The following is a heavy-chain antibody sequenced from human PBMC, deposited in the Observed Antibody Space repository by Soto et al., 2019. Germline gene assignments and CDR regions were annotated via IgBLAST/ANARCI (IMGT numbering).Heavy chain of an antibody. CDR2: IIPIPGTA. V-gene: IGHV1-69*01. D-gene: IGHD2-2*01. J-gene: IGHJ6*02. CDR1: GGTFGSYA. CDR3: ARSQGSSTSLEIYYYYYYGMDA. Sequence: QVQLVQSGAEVKKPGSSVKVSCKASGGTFGSYAISWVRQAPGQGLEWMGGIIPIPGTANYAQKFQGRVTIAADESTSTAYMELSSLRSEDTAVYYCARSQGSSTSLEIYYYYYYGMDAWGQGTTVTVS.